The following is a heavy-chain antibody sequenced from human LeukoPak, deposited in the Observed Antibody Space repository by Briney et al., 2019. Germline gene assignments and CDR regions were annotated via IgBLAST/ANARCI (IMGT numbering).Heavy chain of an antibody. D-gene: IGHD3-22*01. Sequence: PSETLSLSCSVSGYSISIGFYWGWIRQPPGRGLEWIGSIFHSGSTYDNPSLKSRVTISVDTSKNQFSLKLSSVTAADTAVYYCARANYYDSSGYSRGAFDIWGQGTMVTVSS. CDR2: IFHSGST. J-gene: IGHJ3*02. V-gene: IGHV4-38-2*02. CDR1: GYSISIGFY. CDR3: ARANYYDSSGYSRGAFDI.